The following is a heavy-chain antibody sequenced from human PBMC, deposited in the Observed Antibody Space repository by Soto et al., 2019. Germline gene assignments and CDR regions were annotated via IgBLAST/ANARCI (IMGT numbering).Heavy chain of an antibody. CDR3: ARFFGSGFDD. CDR2: ISTSGATR. CDR1: GFTFSTDR. Sequence: EVQLVESGGGLVQPGGSLRLSCVASGFTFSTDRMNWVLQAPGKGLEWVAHISTSGATRYYADSVKGRFTISRDNAKTSLYLQMYSLRNEDTAVYYCARFFGSGFDDWGQGTLVTVSS. D-gene: IGHD6-19*01. V-gene: IGHV3-48*02. J-gene: IGHJ4*02.